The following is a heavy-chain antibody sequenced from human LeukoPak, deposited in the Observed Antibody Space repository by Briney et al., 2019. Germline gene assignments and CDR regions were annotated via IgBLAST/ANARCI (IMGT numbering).Heavy chain of an antibody. CDR1: GYTFTSYD. CDR2: VNPNSGHT. CDR3: ARSPRRYYMDV. V-gene: IGHV1-8*01. J-gene: IGHJ6*03. Sequence: ASVKVSCKASGYTFTSYDINWVRQATGQGLEWMGWVNPNSGHTGFAQKFQGRVTMTRNTSISTAYMELSSLRSEDTAVYYCARSPRRYYMDVWGKGTTVTVSS.